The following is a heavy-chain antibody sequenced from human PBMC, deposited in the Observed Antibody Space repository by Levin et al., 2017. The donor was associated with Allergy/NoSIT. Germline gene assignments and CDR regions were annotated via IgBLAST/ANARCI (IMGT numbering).Heavy chain of an antibody. D-gene: IGHD6-6*01. V-gene: IGHV3-53*01. CDR1: GFTVSSNY. J-gene: IGHJ6*03. CDR2: IYGGGST. Sequence: PGGSLRLSCAASGFTVSSNYMTWVRQAPGKGLEWVSLIYGGGSTFYADSVKGRFTISRDNSKNTLYLQMDSLRAEDTAVYYCAAREYSSLSAFYMDVWGKGTTVTVSS. CDR3: AAREYSSLSAFYMDV.